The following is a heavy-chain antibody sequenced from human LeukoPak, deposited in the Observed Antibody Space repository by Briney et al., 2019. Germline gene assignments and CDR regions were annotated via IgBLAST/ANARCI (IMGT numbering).Heavy chain of an antibody. J-gene: IGHJ4*02. D-gene: IGHD2-15*01. CDR1: GFSFSYYW. Sequence: GGSLRLSCAASGFSFSYYWMSWVRQAPGKGLEWVTNTKEDGSGSSYVDSVKGRFTISRDNAKNSLYLQMNSLRAEDTAVYYCAKGGVVGTRYYFDSWGQGTLVTVSS. CDR2: TKEDGSGS. V-gene: IGHV3-7*01. CDR3: AKGGVVGTRYYFDS.